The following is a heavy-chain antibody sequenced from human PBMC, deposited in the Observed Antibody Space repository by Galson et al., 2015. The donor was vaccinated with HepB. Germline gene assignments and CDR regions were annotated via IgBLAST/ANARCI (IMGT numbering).Heavy chain of an antibody. CDR1: GDSISANGVS. J-gene: IGHJ5*02. Sequence: QLQLQESGSGLVRPSQTLSLSCAVSGDSISANGVSWSWIRQPPGQGLEWIGHIFHSGRAYYNPSLMSRVTLAVDTSKNQFSLKLKSVTAADTAVYFCARIPASGWWFDPWGQGTLVTVSS. V-gene: IGHV4-30-2*01. CDR3: ARIPASGWWFDP. CDR2: IFHSGRA. D-gene: IGHD6-19*01.